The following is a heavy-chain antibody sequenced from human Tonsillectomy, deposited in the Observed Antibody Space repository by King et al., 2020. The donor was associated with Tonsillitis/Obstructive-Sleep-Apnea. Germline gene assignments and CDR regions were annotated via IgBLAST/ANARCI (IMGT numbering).Heavy chain of an antibody. J-gene: IGHJ3*02. V-gene: IGHV4-4*02. D-gene: IGHD2-2*01. CDR1: GGSISSSNW. CDR3: ARGYCSSPSCHGDDAFDI. CDR2: IYHSGST. Sequence: VQLQESGPGLVKPSGTLSLTCAVSGGSISSSNWWRWVRPPPGKGLEWIGKIYHSGSTDYNPSLTSRVTISVDKSKNHFSLRLSSVTAADTAVYYCARGYCSSPSCHGDDAFDIWGQGTMVTVSS.